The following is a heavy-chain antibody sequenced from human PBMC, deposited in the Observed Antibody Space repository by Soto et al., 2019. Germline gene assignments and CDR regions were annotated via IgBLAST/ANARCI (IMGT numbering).Heavy chain of an antibody. Sequence: SETLSLTCTVSGGSISSYYWSWIRQPPGKGLEWIGYIYYSGSTNYKPSLKSRVTISVDTSKNQFSLKLSSVTAADTAVYYCARFVYGSGSYYIDYWGQGTLVTVSS. V-gene: IGHV4-59*01. CDR3: ARFVYGSGSYYIDY. CDR1: GGSISSYY. D-gene: IGHD3-10*01. J-gene: IGHJ4*02. CDR2: IYYSGST.